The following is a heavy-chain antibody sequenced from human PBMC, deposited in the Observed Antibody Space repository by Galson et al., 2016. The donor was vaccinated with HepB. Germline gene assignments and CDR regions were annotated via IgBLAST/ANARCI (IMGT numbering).Heavy chain of an antibody. CDR3: ARDRSSGSYGFGWFDP. J-gene: IGHJ5*02. CDR1: GFTFSSYG. V-gene: IGHV3-64*01. D-gene: IGHD6-19*01. Sequence: SLRLSCAASGFTFSSYGMHWVRQAPGKGLEYVSAISSNGGNIYYANSVKGRFTIYRDNSKNTLYLQMGSLRAEDMAVYHCARDRSSGSYGFGWFDPWGQGTLVTVSS. CDR2: ISSNGGNI.